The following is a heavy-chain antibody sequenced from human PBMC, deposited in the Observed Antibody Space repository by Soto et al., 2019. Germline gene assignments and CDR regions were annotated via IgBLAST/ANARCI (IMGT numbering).Heavy chain of an antibody. CDR1: GFTFSSYA. Sequence: EVQLLESGGGLVQPGGSLRLSCAASGFTFSSYAMSWVRQAPGKGLEWVSGIGGSGAGTNYADSVKGRFTISRDNSKNTLYLQMSSLRAEDTAVYYCERGGGIAVAGTHLDYWGQGTLVTVSS. D-gene: IGHD6-19*01. J-gene: IGHJ4*02. CDR3: ERGGGIAVAGTHLDY. CDR2: IGGSGAGT. V-gene: IGHV3-23*01.